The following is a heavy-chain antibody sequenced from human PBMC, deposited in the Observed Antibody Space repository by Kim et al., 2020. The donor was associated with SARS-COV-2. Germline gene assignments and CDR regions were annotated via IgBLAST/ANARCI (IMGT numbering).Heavy chain of an antibody. J-gene: IGHJ2*01. Sequence: ASVKVSCKASGYTFTGYYMHWVRQAPGQGLEWMGWINPNSGGTNYAQKFQGRVTMTRDTSISTAYMELSRLRSDDTAVYYCARERFLEWPDWYFDLWGRGTLVTVSS. CDR2: INPNSGGT. CDR1: GYTFTGYY. CDR3: ARERFLEWPDWYFDL. D-gene: IGHD3-3*01. V-gene: IGHV1-2*02.